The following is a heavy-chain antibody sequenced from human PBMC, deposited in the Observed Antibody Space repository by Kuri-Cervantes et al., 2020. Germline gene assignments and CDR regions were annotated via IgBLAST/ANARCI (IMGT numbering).Heavy chain of an antibody. D-gene: IGHD3-9*01. J-gene: IGHJ4*02. Sequence: GGSLRLSCAASGFTFSSYFMNWVRQAPGKGLEWVSSISSSSSYIYYADSVKGRFTISRDNAKNSLYLQMNSLRAEDTAVYYCARSTQYYDILTGYSLWGQGTLVTVSS. CDR1: GFTFSSYF. CDR3: ARSTQYYDILTGYSL. CDR2: ISSSSSYI. V-gene: IGHV3-21*03.